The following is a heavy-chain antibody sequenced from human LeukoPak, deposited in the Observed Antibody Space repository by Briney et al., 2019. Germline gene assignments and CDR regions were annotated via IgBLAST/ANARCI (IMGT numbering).Heavy chain of an antibody. CDR3: ARVGSGSYPYYYYGMDV. D-gene: IGHD1-26*01. J-gene: IGHJ6*02. Sequence: PSETLSLTCTVSGGSISSYYWSWIRQPPGKXLEWIGYIYYSGSTNYNPSLKSRVTISVDTSKNQFSLKLSSVTAADTAVYYCARVGSGSYPYYYYGMDVWGQGTTVTVSS. V-gene: IGHV4-59*01. CDR1: GGSISSYY. CDR2: IYYSGST.